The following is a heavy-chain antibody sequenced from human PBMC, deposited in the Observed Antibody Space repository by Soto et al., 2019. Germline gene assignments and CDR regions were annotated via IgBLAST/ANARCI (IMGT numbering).Heavy chain of an antibody. D-gene: IGHD5-12*01. V-gene: IGHV1-2*04. J-gene: IGHJ3*02. Sequence: ASVKVSCKASGYTFTGYYMHWVRQAPGQGLEWMGWINPNSGGTNYAQKFQGWVTMTRDTSISTAYMELSRLRSDDTAVYYCARYSGYEKTDAFDIRGQRTTVTVSS. CDR1: GYTFTGYY. CDR3: ARYSGYEKTDAFDI. CDR2: INPNSGGT.